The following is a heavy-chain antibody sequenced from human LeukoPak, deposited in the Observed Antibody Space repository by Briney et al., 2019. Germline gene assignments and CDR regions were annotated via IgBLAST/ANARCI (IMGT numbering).Heavy chain of an antibody. Sequence: GGSLRLSCAASGFTFSSYGMSWVRQAPGKGLEWVSAISGSGGSTYYADSVKGRFTISRDNSKNTLYLQMNSLRAEDTAVYYCATLPLWFGYSHWGQGTLVTVSS. D-gene: IGHD3-10*01. CDR3: ATLPLWFGYSH. CDR2: ISGSGGST. CDR1: GFTFSSYG. V-gene: IGHV3-23*01. J-gene: IGHJ4*02.